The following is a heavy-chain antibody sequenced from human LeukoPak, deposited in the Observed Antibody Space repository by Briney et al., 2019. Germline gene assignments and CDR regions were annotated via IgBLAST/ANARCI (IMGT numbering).Heavy chain of an antibody. CDR1: GGTFSSYA. CDR2: IIPIFGTA. D-gene: IGHD4-23*01. J-gene: IGHJ6*03. V-gene: IGHV1-69*05. Sequence: ASVTVSCKASGGTFSSYAISWVRQAPGQGLEWMGGIIPIFGTANYAQKFQGRVTITTDESTSTAYMELSSLRSEDTAVYYCARGGDPVVTPRYYYYYYMDVWGKGTTVTVSS. CDR3: ARGGDPVVTPRYYYYYYMDV.